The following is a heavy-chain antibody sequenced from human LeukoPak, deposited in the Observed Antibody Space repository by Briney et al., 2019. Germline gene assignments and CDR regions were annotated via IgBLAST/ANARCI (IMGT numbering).Heavy chain of an antibody. D-gene: IGHD3-3*01. J-gene: IGHJ4*02. CDR1: GFTVSSYY. CDR2: IYSGGKT. V-gene: IGHV3-53*01. Sequence: GGSLRLSCAASGFTVSSYYMIWVRQAPGKGLEWVSIIYSGGKTYYADSVKGRFTISRDNSKNTLYLQMNSLRAEDTAVYLCARGADFWSSPFDYWGQGTLVTVSS. CDR3: ARGADFWSSPFDY.